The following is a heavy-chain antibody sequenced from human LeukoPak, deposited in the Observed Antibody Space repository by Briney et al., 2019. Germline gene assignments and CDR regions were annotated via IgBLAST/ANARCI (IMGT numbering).Heavy chain of an antibody. CDR2: IYSGGST. D-gene: IGHD2-2*02. Sequence: GGSLRLSCAASGFTVSSNYMSWVRQAPGKGLEWVSVIYSGGSTYYADSVKGRFTISRHNSKNTLYLQMNSLRAEDTAVYYCAREGEVVQAVKPTTSYSSGRNAWAKGTRSPSPQ. CDR1: GFTVSSNY. CDR3: AREGEVVQAVKPTTSYSSGRNA. V-gene: IGHV3-53*04. J-gene: IGHJ6*04.